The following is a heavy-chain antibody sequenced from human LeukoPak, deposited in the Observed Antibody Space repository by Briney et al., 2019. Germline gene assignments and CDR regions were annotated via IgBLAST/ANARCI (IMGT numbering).Heavy chain of an antibody. D-gene: IGHD3-9*01. J-gene: IGHJ6*03. CDR1: GGSISSYY. Sequence: SETLSLTCTVSGGSISSYYWSWIRQPAGKGLEWIGRIYTSGSTNYNPSLKSRVTMSVDTSKNQFSLKLSSVTAADTAVYYCARVVRGTYYDILTGPYYYYMDVWGKGTTVTISS. CDR3: ARVVRGTYYDILTGPYYYYMDV. CDR2: IYTSGST. V-gene: IGHV4-4*07.